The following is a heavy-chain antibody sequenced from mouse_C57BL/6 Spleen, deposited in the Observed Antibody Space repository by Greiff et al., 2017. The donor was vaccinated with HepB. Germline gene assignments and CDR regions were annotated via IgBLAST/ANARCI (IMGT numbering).Heavy chain of an antibody. CDR3: ARWDPDYGEEYAMDY. CDR1: GYTFTSYW. J-gene: IGHJ4*01. CDR2: IDPSDSYT. D-gene: IGHD1-1*01. V-gene: IGHV1-50*01. Sequence: QVQLQQPGAELVKPGASVKLSCKASGYTFTSYWMQWVKQRPGQGLEWIGEIDPSDSYTNYNQKFKGKATLTVDTSSSTAYMQLSSLTSEDAAVYYCARWDPDYGEEYAMDYWGPGTSVTVSS.